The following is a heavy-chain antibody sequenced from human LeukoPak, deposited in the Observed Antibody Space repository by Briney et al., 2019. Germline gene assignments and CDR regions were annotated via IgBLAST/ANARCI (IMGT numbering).Heavy chain of an antibody. Sequence: GALRLSCAASGFTFSSYAMSWVRQAPGKGLEWVSAISGSGGSTYYADSVKGRFTISRDNSKNTLYLQMNSLRAEDTAVYYCAKDRTAMANRHLVFDYWGQGTLVTVSS. J-gene: IGHJ4*02. CDR1: GFTFSSYA. V-gene: IGHV3-23*01. CDR2: ISGSGGST. CDR3: AKDRTAMANRHLVFDY. D-gene: IGHD5-18*01.